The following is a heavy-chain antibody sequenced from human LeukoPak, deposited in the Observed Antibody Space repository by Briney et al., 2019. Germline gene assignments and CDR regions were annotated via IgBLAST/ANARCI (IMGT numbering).Heavy chain of an antibody. CDR1: GFTFSSYW. V-gene: IGHV3-7*03. D-gene: IGHD1-26*01. Sequence: RGGSLILSCAASGFTFSSYWMSWVRQAPGKGLEWVANINKDGGEKYYVDSVKGRFTISRDNAKNSLYLQMNSLRADDTAVYYCVKDSPPRYSGSPPAYWGQGTLVTVSS. CDR3: VKDSPPRYSGSPPAY. CDR2: INKDGGEK. J-gene: IGHJ4*02.